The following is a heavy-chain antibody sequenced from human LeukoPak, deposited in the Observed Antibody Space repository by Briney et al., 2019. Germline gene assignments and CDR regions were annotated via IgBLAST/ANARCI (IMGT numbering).Heavy chain of an antibody. Sequence: RGSLRLSSAAPGFTFSSDAMSWVRQAPGKGLEWVSGISGSGDTPYYADSVKGRFIISRDNSKSTLYLQMNSLRAEDTALYYCARILGSYWTPGYDYWGQGTLVTVSS. CDR1: GFTFSSDA. J-gene: IGHJ4*02. CDR2: ISGSGDTP. V-gene: IGHV3-23*01. CDR3: ARILGSYWTPGYDY. D-gene: IGHD1-26*01.